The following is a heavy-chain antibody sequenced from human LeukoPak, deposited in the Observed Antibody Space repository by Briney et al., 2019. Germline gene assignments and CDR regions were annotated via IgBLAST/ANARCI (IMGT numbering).Heavy chain of an antibody. CDR2: TSAYNGNT. CDR1: GYTFTSYG. Sequence: ASVKVSCKASGYTFTSYGISWVRQAPGQGLEWMGWTSAYNGNTNYAQKLQGRVTMTTDTSTSTAYMELRSLRSDDTAVYYCARGAYCSSISCYRSPFDPWGQGTLVTVSS. CDR3: ARGAYCSSISCYRSPFDP. D-gene: IGHD2-2*02. V-gene: IGHV1-18*01. J-gene: IGHJ5*02.